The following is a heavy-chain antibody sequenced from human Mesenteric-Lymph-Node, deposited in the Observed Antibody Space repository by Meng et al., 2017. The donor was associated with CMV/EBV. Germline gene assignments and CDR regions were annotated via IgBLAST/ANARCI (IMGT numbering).Heavy chain of an antibody. CDR1: GYTFTGHY. CDR3: ARRAFSGVFGDWFDP. V-gene: IGHV1-2*02. J-gene: IGHJ5*02. D-gene: IGHD3-3*01. Sequence: ASVKVSCKASGYTFTGHYIFWMRQAPGQGLEWVGWISPNGGGTNSGQKFQDRVTMTRDTSITTAFMEMTRLRSDDTAVYYCARRAFSGVFGDWFDPWGQGTLVTVSS. CDR2: ISPNGGGT.